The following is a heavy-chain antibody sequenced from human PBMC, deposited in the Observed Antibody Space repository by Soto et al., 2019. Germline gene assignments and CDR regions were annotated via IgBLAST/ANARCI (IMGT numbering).Heavy chain of an antibody. CDR2: IYYSGST. CDR1: GGSICSGGYY. CDR3: ARSPYYYDSSGPFDY. J-gene: IGHJ4*02. Sequence: HSETPSLSCTVSGGSICSGGYYGSWIRQHPGKGLEWIGYIYYSGSTYYNPSLKSRVTISVDTSKNQFSLKLSSVTAADTAVYYCARSPYYYDSSGPFDYWGQGTLVTVSS. V-gene: IGHV4-31*03. D-gene: IGHD3-22*01.